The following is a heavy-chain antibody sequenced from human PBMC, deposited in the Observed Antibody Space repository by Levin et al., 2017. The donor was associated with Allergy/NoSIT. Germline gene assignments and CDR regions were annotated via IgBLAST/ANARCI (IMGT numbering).Heavy chain of an antibody. Sequence: GASVKVSCKASGGTFSSYAISWVRQAPGQGLEWMGGIIPIFGTANYAQKFQGRVTITADESTSTAYMELSSLRSEDTAVYYCARDHGQQKNRLRWYWDDYGMDGWGQGTTVTVSS. CDR3: ARDHGQQKNRLRWYWDDYGMDG. V-gene: IGHV1-69*13. J-gene: IGHJ6*02. CDR2: IIPIFGTA. CDR1: GGTFSSYA. D-gene: IGHD4-23*01.